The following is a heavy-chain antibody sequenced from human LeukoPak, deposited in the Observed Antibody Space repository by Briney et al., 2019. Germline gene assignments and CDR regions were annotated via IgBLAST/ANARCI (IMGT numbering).Heavy chain of an antibody. CDR1: GFTFSSYA. CDR3: ARTTTPHYYGSGSYALGY. J-gene: IGHJ4*02. CDR2: ISYDGSNK. V-gene: IGHV3-30-3*01. D-gene: IGHD3-10*01. Sequence: GRSLRLSCAASGFTFSSYAMHWVRQGPGKGLEWVAVISYDGSNKYYADSVKGRFTISRDNSKNTLYLQMSSLSAEDTAVYYCARTTTPHYYGSGSYALGYWGQGTLVTVPS.